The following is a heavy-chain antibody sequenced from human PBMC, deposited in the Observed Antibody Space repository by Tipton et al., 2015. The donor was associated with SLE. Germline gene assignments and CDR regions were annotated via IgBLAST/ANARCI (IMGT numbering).Heavy chain of an antibody. D-gene: IGHD3-22*01. CDR3: ARDEYRYDTTGYHLLGHFDF. V-gene: IGHV4-59*12. Sequence: TLSLTCIVSGGSISTYYWSWIRQPPGKGLEWIGDIYYSGSTIYNPSLKSRVTISVDTSKNQFPLNLSSVTAADTAVYYCARDEYRYDTTGYHLLGHFDFWGQGTLVTVSS. J-gene: IGHJ4*02. CDR1: GGSISTYY. CDR2: IYYSGST.